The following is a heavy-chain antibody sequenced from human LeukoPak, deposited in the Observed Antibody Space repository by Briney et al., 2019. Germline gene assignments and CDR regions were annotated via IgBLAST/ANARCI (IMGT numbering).Heavy chain of an antibody. CDR2: IKQDGSEK. D-gene: IGHD5-12*01. Sequence: GGSLRLSCAASGFTFSDYWMNWVRQAPGKGLEWVASIKQDGSEKYYVDSVKGRFNISRDNTKNSLYLQMNSLRAEDTAVYYCARGRSKWLTAGDYWGRGTLVTVSS. V-gene: IGHV3-7*01. CDR1: GFTFSDYW. CDR3: ARGRSKWLTAGDY. J-gene: IGHJ4*02.